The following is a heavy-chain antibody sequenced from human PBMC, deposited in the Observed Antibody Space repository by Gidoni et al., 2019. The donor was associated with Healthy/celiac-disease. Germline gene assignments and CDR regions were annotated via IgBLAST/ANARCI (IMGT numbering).Heavy chain of an antibody. CDR3: AKDRYSGSRPYYYGMDV. CDR1: GFTFSSYA. CDR2: ISGSGGST. J-gene: IGHJ6*02. V-gene: IGHV3-23*01. Sequence: EVQLLESGGGLVQPGGSLRLSCAASGFTFSSYAMSWVRQAPGKGLEWVSAISGSGGSTYYADSVKGRFTISRDNSKNTLYLQMNSLRAEDTAVYYCAKDRYSGSRPYYYGMDVWGQGTTVTVSS. D-gene: IGHD1-26*01.